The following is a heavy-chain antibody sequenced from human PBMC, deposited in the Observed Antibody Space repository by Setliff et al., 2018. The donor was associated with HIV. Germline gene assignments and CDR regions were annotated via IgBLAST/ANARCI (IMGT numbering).Heavy chain of an antibody. J-gene: IGHJ3*02. D-gene: IGHD7-27*01. CDR2: DNPDNVVL. CDR3: ASPSFWGSGARNIDAFDM. V-gene: IGHV1-2*02. CDR1: GYTFTSYG. Sequence: GASVKVSCKASGYTFTSYGISWVRQAPGQGLEWMGWDNPDNVVLKSAQKFQGRVTMTRDTSINTAYMELSSLKSDDTAVYYCASPSFWGSGARNIDAFDMWGQGTLVTVSS.